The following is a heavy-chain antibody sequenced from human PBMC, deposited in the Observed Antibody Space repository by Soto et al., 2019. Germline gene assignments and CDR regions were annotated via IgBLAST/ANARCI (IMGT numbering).Heavy chain of an antibody. CDR1: GFTFSSYS. CDR3: ARAVYSSSCAGYDY. V-gene: IGHV3-21*01. D-gene: IGHD6-13*01. CDR2: ISSSSSYI. J-gene: IGHJ4*02. Sequence: EVQLVESGGGLVKPGGSLRLSCAASGFTFSSYSMNWVRQAPGKGLESVSAISSSSSYIYYADSVKGRFIITRDNAKNSLYLQMNSLRAEDTAVYYCARAVYSSSCAGYDYWGQGTLVTVSS.